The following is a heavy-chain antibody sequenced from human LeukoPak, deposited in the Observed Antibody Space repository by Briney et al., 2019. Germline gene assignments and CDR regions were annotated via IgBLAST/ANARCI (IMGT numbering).Heavy chain of an antibody. D-gene: IGHD2-21*02. Sequence: ASVKVSCKASGYTFTSYYMHWVRQAPGQGLEWMGIINPSGGSTSYAQKFQGRVTMTRDTSTSTVYMELSSLRSEDTAVYYCARVDAYCGGDCFPLNYWGQGTQVTVSS. CDR1: GYTFTSYY. J-gene: IGHJ4*02. V-gene: IGHV1-46*01. CDR2: INPSGGST. CDR3: ARVDAYCGGDCFPLNY.